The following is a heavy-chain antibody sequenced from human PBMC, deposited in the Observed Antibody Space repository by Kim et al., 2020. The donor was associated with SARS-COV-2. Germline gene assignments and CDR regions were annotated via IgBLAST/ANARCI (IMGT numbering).Heavy chain of an antibody. D-gene: IGHD3-10*01. CDR2: INVYSGDT. V-gene: IGHV1-18*01. Sequence: ASVKVSCKASGYTFTSYGINWLRQAPGQGLEWMGWINVYSGDTDYGQILQGRVTMTTDTSTSTAYMELTGLRSDDTAVYYCARSPPYGSGQADYWGQGTLVTVSS. J-gene: IGHJ4*02. CDR1: GYTFTSYG. CDR3: ARSPPYGSGQADY.